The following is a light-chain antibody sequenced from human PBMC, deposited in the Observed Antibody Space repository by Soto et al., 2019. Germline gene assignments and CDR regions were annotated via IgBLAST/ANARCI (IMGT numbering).Light chain of an antibody. V-gene: IGKV1-27*01. CDR2: AAS. J-gene: IGKJ4*01. CDR3: RRYNSALLT. Sequence: DIQMTQSPSSLSASVGDRVTITCRASQGISNYLAWYQQKPGKVPKLLIYAASTLQSGVPSRFSGSGYGKNFTLTISSLQNEDVDPSSGRRYNSALLTFGGGTKVEIK. CDR1: QGISNY.